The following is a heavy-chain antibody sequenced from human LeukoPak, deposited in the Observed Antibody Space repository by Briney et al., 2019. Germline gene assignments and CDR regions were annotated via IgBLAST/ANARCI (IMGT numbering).Heavy chain of an antibody. CDR3: ARTSQTFDY. CDR2: ISYDGRNK. Sequence: GGSLRLSCAASGFTFSNYGMNWVRQAPGKGLEWVAVISYDGRNKYYADSVKGRFTISRDNSKNTLYLQMNSLRPEDTAVYYCARTSQTFDYWGQGTLVTVSS. V-gene: IGHV3-30*04. CDR1: GFTFSNYG. J-gene: IGHJ4*02.